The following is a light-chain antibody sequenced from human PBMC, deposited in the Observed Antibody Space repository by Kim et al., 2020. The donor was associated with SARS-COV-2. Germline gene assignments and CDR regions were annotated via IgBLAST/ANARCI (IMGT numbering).Light chain of an antibody. V-gene: IGKV3-15*01. CDR1: QTVNSS. CDR2: GAS. CDR3: QQYNNYPRT. Sequence: VSPGESAPLSCRASQTVNSSLAWYHQKPGQAPRLLIYGASTRATGIPVRFSGSGSGTEFTLTIGSLQSEDFAVYYCQQYNNYPRTFGQGTKVHIQ. J-gene: IGKJ1*01.